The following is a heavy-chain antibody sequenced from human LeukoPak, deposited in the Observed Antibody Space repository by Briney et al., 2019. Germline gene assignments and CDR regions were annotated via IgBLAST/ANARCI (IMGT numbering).Heavy chain of an antibody. V-gene: IGHV3-21*01. J-gene: IGHJ4*02. CDR3: TRDSSPHHFDY. CDR2: ISTSSTYI. Sequence: PGGSLRLSCAASGFTFSDYSMDWVRQAPGKGLEWVSSISTSSTYIFYADSVKGRFTISRDNAKNSLYLQMNSLRAEDTAVYYCTRDSSPHHFDYWGQGTLVTVSS. CDR1: GFTFSDYS.